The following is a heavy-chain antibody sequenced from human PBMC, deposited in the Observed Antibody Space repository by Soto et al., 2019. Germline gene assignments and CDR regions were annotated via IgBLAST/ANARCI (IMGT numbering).Heavy chain of an antibody. V-gene: IGHV3-23*01. Sequence: EVQLLESGGGLVQPGGSLRLSCAASGFTFSSYAMSWVRQAPGKGLEWVSAISGSGGSTYYADSVKGRFTISXDXSKXXXXXXXXXXXXXXXXXXXXXXXXXTXVRGVXISTESEYYFDYWGQGTLVTVSS. D-gene: IGHD3-10*01. CDR1: GFTFSSYA. J-gene: IGHJ4*02. CDR2: ISGSGGST. CDR3: XXXXXTXVRGVXISTESEYYFDY.